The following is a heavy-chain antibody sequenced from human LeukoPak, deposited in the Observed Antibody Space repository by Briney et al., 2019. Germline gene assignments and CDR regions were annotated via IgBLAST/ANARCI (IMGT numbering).Heavy chain of an antibody. CDR3: VGAHSIAVAGGNFDY. CDR1: GYTFTSHY. Sequence: ASVKVSCKASGYTFTSHYIHWVRQAPGQGPEWMGIMNPSGGSTSYAQKFQGRVTMTRDTSTSTVYMELSSLRSEDTAVYYCVGAHSIAVAGGNFDYWGQGTLVTVSS. CDR2: MNPSGGST. J-gene: IGHJ4*02. D-gene: IGHD6-19*01. V-gene: IGHV1-46*01.